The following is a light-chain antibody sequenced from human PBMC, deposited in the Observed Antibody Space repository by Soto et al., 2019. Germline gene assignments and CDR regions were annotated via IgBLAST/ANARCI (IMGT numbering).Light chain of an antibody. Sequence: DIQLTQSPSFLSASVGDRVTITCRASQGINRFLAWYQQKPGKAPKLLIYAASTLQSGVPSRFSGSGSGTEFTLTISSLQPDDFATYYCQQYNSYRTFGQGTEVDIK. V-gene: IGKV1-9*01. CDR1: QGINRF. CDR2: AAS. J-gene: IGKJ1*01. CDR3: QQYNSYRT.